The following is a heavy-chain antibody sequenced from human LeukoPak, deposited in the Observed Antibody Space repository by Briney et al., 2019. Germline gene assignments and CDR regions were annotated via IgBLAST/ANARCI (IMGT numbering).Heavy chain of an antibody. J-gene: IGHJ4*02. Sequence: GGSLRLSCAASGFNFDDYGMTWVRQIPGKGLEWVAGVNSNGRSAGYAASVRGRFTISRDNAKNSLYLEMGSLRLEDTAFSTRHFPFDSWGQGTLVTVSS. CDR3: HFPFDS. CDR2: VNSNGRSA. D-gene: IGHD2-2*01. V-gene: IGHV3-20*01. CDR1: GFNFDDYG.